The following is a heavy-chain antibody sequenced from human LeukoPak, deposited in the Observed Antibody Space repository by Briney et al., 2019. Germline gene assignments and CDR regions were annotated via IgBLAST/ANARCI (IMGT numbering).Heavy chain of an antibody. Sequence: ASVKVSCKASGYTFTTYGISWVRQAPGQGLEWMAWISAYNDNTNYAQKLQGRVTMTTDTSTSTAYMELRSLRSDDTAVYYCARALWFGHLAPQAKRIYYYYYYMDVWGKGTTVTISS. D-gene: IGHD3-10*01. V-gene: IGHV1-18*01. CDR3: ARALWFGHLAPQAKRIYYYYYYMDV. CDR2: ISAYNDNT. CDR1: GYTFTTYG. J-gene: IGHJ6*03.